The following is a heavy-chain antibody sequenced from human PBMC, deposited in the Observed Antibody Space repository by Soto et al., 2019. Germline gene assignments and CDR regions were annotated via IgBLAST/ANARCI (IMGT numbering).Heavy chain of an antibody. CDR3: AKDSRRLQLGVIDF. D-gene: IGHD5-18*01. J-gene: IGHJ4*02. CDR1: GVTLRDYG. CDR2: ISYDAASE. V-gene: IGHV3-30*18. Sequence: SGGSLRLSCSASGVTLRDYGMHWVRQAPGKGLEWVADISYDAASEHYADSVKGRFSVSRDNSNNTVSLHMNSLGPGDTAVYYCAKDSRRLQLGVIDFWGQGTLVTVSS.